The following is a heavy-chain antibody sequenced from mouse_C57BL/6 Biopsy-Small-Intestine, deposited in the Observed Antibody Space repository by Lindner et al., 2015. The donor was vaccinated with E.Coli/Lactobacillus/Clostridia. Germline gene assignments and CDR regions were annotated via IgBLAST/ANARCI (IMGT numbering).Heavy chain of an antibody. V-gene: IGHV1-62-2*01. CDR1: GYTFTDYS. J-gene: IGHJ3*01. Sequence: VQLQESGAELVKPGASVKLSCKASGYTFTDYSIHWVKQRSGQGLEWIGWFSPGNDNLKYNEKFKDKATLTADKSSSTVYMELSRLTSEDSAVYFCTRHEEDYSNPWFAYWGQGTLVTVSA. D-gene: IGHD2-5*01. CDR3: TRHEEDYSNPWFAY. CDR2: FSPGNDNL.